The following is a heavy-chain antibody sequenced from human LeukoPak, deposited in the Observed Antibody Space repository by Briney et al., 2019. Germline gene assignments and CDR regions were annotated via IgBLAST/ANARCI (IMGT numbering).Heavy chain of an antibody. J-gene: IGHJ4*02. Sequence: SETLSLTCTVSGYSISSGYYWGWIRQPPGKGLEWIGEIYHSGSTNYNPSLKSRVTISVDKSKNQFSLKLSSVTAADTAVYYCARGGPGDWNYEGYFDYWGQGTLVTVSS. V-gene: IGHV4-38-2*02. CDR1: GYSISSGYY. D-gene: IGHD1-7*01. CDR3: ARGGPGDWNYEGYFDY. CDR2: IYHSGST.